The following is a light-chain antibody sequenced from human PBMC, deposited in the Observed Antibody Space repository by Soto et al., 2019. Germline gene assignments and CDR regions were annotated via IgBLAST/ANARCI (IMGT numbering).Light chain of an antibody. J-gene: IGKJ5*01. Sequence: DIQMTQSPSSLSASVGDRVTITCRASESIARHLNWDQQKPGKAPKLLIYAASSLQNGVPSRFRGGGSGTDFTLTISNLQPEDFATYYCQQSYSTLSLTFGQGTRLEIK. CDR1: ESIARH. CDR3: QQSYSTLSLT. CDR2: AAS. V-gene: IGKV1-39*01.